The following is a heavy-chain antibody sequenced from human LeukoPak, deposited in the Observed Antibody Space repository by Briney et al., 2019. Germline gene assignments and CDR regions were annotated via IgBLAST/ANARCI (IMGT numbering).Heavy chain of an antibody. Sequence: PGGSLRLSCAASGFTFSSYSMHWVRQAPGKGLEWVAVISYDGSNKYYADSVKGRFTISRDNSKNTLYLQMNSLRAEDTAVYYCARGPLPRWGYYYDSSGYVDYWGQGTLVTVSS. J-gene: IGHJ4*02. D-gene: IGHD3-22*01. CDR3: ARGPLPRWGYYYDSSGYVDY. CDR1: GFTFSSYS. CDR2: ISYDGSNK. V-gene: IGHV3-30*04.